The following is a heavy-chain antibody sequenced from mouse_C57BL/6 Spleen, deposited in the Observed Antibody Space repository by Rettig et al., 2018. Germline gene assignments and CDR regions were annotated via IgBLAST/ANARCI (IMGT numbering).Heavy chain of an antibody. D-gene: IGHD1-1*01. Sequence: FTISRDNAKNNLYLQMSHLKSEDTAMYYCARDHHYYGDFDVWGTGTTVTVSS. J-gene: IGHJ1*03. CDR3: ARDHHYYGDFDV. V-gene: IGHV5-4*01.